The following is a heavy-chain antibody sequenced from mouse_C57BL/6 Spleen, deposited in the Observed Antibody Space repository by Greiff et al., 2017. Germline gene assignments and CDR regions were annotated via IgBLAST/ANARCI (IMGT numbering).Heavy chain of an antibody. CDR3: ARDKGLGPFAY. CDR2: ISDGGSYT. D-gene: IGHD3-1*01. Sequence: EVMLVESGGGLVKPGGSLKLSCAASGFTFSSYAMSWVRQTPEKRLEWVATISDGGSYTYYPDNVKGRFTISRDNAKNNLYLQMSHLKSEDTAMYYCARDKGLGPFAYWGQGTLVTVSA. J-gene: IGHJ3*01. V-gene: IGHV5-4*01. CDR1: GFTFSSYA.